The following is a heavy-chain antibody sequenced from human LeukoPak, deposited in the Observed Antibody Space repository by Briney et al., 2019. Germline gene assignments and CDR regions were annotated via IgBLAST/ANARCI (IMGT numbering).Heavy chain of an antibody. CDR3: AKDLIAGDYYYYGMDV. V-gene: IGHV3-23*01. J-gene: IGHJ6*02. CDR1: GFTFSSYW. CDR2: ISGSGGST. Sequence: PGGSLRLSCAASGFTFSSYWMSWVRQAPGKGLELVSAISGSGGSTYYADSVKGRFTISRDNSKNTLYLQMNSLRAEDTAVYYCAKDLIAGDYYYYGMDVWGQGTTVTVSS. D-gene: IGHD1-20*01.